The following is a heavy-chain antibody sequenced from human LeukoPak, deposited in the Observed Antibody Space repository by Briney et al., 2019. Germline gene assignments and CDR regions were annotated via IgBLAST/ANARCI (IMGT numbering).Heavy chain of an antibody. V-gene: IGHV4-61*02. CDR2: IYTSGST. J-gene: IGHJ5*02. Sequence: SETLSLTCTVSGGSISSGSYYWSWIRQPAGKGLEWIGRIYTSGSTNYNPSLKSRVTISVDTSKNQFSLKLSSVTAAETAVYYCARGAYSSSSGWFDPWGQGTLVTVSS. D-gene: IGHD6-6*01. CDR1: GGSISSGSYY. CDR3: ARGAYSSSSGWFDP.